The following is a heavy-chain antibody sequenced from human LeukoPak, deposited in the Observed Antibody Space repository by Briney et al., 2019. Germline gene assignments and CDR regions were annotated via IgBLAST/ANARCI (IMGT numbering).Heavy chain of an antibody. CDR3: ARVGDYALKD. D-gene: IGHD3-16*01. J-gene: IGHJ4*02. CDR1: GGSISSYY. CDR2: IYTSGST. Sequence: SETLSLTCTVSGGSISSYYWSWLRQPAGKGLEWIGHIYTSGSTNYSPSLKSRVTVSVDTSKNQFSLKLRSVTAADTAVYYCARVGDYALKDWGQGTLVTVSS. V-gene: IGHV4-4*07.